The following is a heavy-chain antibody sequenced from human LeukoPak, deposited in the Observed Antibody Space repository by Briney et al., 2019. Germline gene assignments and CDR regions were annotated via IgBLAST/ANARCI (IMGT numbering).Heavy chain of an antibody. J-gene: IGHJ4*02. Sequence: GASVTVSCKVSGYTLTELSMHWVRQAPGKGLEWMGGFDPEDGETIYAQKFQGRVTMTEDTSTDTAYMELSSLRSEDTAVYYCATTYGYSSRWDTKSGYFDYWGQGTLVTVSS. D-gene: IGHD6-13*01. CDR2: FDPEDGET. CDR1: GYTLTELS. V-gene: IGHV1-24*01. CDR3: ATTYGYSSRWDTKSGYFDY.